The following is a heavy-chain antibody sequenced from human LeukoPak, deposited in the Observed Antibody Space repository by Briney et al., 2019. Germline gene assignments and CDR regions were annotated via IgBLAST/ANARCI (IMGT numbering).Heavy chain of an antibody. V-gene: IGHV3-21*01. CDR2: ISGSSSYI. CDR3: ARERIVGASGYVD. Sequence: GGSLRLSCAASGFTFISYSMNWVRQAPGKGLEWVSSISGSSSYIYYADSVKGRFTISRDNAKNSLYLQMNSLRAEDTAVYYCARERIVGASGYVDWGQGTLVTVSS. CDR1: GFTFISYS. D-gene: IGHD1-26*01. J-gene: IGHJ4*02.